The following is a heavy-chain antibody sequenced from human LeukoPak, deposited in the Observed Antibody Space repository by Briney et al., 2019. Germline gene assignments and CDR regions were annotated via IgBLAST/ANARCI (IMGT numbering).Heavy chain of an antibody. J-gene: IGHJ4*02. D-gene: IGHD6-13*01. CDR3: ARGRERYSSSWYPSPTPKYYFDY. V-gene: IGHV4-34*01. Sequence: PSETLSLTCAVYGGSFSGYYWSWIRQPLGKGLEWIGEINHSGSTNYNPSLKSRVTISVDTSKNQFSLKLSSVTAADTAVYYCARGRERYSSSWYPSPTPKYYFDYWGQGTLVTVSS. CDR1: GGSFSGYY. CDR2: INHSGST.